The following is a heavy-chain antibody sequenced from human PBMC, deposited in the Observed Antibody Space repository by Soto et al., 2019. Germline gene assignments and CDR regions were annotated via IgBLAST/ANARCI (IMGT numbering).Heavy chain of an antibody. V-gene: IGHV3-53*04. CDR1: GFTVSSNY. CDR2: IYSGGST. CDR3: ARVLRLNAFDI. J-gene: IGHJ3*02. D-gene: IGHD3-16*01. Sequence: GGSLRLACAASGFTVSSNYMSWVRQAPGKGLEWVSVIYSGGSTYYADSVKGRFTISRHNSKNTLYLQMNSLRAEDTAVYYCARVLRLNAFDIWGQGTMVTVSS.